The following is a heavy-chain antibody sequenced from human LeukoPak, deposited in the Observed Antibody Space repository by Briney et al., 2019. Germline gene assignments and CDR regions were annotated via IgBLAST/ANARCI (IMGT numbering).Heavy chain of an antibody. CDR2: TYYRSQWHY. J-gene: IGHJ1*01. CDR1: GDSVLNKRVD. Sequence: SQTLSVTFAISGDSVLNKRVDWHWIRQSPSRAVEGLGRTYYRSQWHYDYAVSAKSRMSISSDTARKQFSLQLSSVTPEDTAVYYCARWHHAGAYVYHWGQGSLVTVSS. V-gene: IGHV6-1*01. D-gene: IGHD5/OR15-5a*01. CDR3: ARWHHAGAYVYH.